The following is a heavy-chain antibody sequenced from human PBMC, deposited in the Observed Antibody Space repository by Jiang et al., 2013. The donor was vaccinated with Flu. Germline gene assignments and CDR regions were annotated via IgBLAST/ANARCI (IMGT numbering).Heavy chain of an antibody. CDR1: FQTFSEYE. D-gene: IGHD3-3*01. CDR3: GGYDYWSGQYDY. J-gene: IGHJ4*02. V-gene: IGHV3-48*03. CDR2: ISRSATTL. Sequence: VQLVESGGGLVQPGGSLRLSCAASFQTFSEYEMHWVRQAPGKGLEWVSYISRSATTLSYADSVQGRFTISRDNAGQSLFLQMNSLRVEDTAVYYCGGYDYWSGQYDYWGKGTPVTVSS.